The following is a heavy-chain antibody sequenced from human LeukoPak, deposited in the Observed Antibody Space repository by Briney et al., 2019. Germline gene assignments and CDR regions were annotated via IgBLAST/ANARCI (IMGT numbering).Heavy chain of an antibody. CDR2: INSDGSSI. Sequence: GGSLRLSCAASGFTFSSYWMHWVRHAPGKGLVWVSRINSDGSSISYADSVKGRFTISRDNAKNTLYLQMNSLRAEDTAVYYCARGAHLLRYFDWLSSFDYWGQGTLVTVSS. J-gene: IGHJ4*02. CDR1: GFTFSSYW. D-gene: IGHD3-9*01. V-gene: IGHV3-74*01. CDR3: ARGAHLLRYFDWLSSFDY.